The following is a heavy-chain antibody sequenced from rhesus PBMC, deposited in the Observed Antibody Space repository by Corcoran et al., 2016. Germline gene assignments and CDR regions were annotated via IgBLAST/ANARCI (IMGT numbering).Heavy chain of an antibody. Sequence: QVQLQESGPGLVKPSETLPLTCAVSGASISSNYWSWIRQAPGKGLEWIGRIYGSGGSPDYNPALKSRVTISIATSKTQFSLKVRSVTAADTAVYYCTRDNPFVGYGDYWGQGVLVTVSS. D-gene: IGHD3-28*01. CDR1: GASISSNY. J-gene: IGHJ4*01. V-gene: IGHV4S2*01. CDR2: IYGSGGSP. CDR3: TRDNPFVGYGDY.